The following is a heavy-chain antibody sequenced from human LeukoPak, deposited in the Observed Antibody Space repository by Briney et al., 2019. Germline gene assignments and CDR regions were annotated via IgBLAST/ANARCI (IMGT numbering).Heavy chain of an antibody. J-gene: IGHJ4*02. CDR2: INPKGGGT. D-gene: IGHD3-10*01. V-gene: IGHV1-2*02. Sequence: WINPKGGGTNYAQKFQGRVTMTRDTSISTAYMELSRLRSDDTAVYYCARAIWFGELLPFDYWGQGTLVTVSS. CDR3: ARAIWFGELLPFDY.